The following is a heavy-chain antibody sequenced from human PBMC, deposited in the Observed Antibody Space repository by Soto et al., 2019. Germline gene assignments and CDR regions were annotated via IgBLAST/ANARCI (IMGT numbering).Heavy chain of an antibody. J-gene: IGHJ3*02. CDR1: RYIFTGYY. CDR3: ARSHFWSGDYKGAFDS. D-gene: IGHD3-3*02. V-gene: IGHV1-2*02. CDR2: INPNSGGT. Sequence: SSVKVSCKASRYIFTGYYIQWVRQAPGQGLEWMGWINPNSGGTKFAQKFQGRVTMTSDTSTNTAYMELRRLRSDDTAVYYCARSHFWSGDYKGAFDSCGQGTLVTVSS.